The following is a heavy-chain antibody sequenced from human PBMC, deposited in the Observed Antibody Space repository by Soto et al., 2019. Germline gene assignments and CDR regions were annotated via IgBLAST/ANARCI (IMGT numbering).Heavy chain of an antibody. D-gene: IGHD6-13*01. CDR3: ARSVAAAGGYWYFDL. J-gene: IGHJ2*01. CDR1: GFTFSSYG. V-gene: IGHV3-33*01. CDR2: IWYDGSNK. Sequence: QVQLVVSGGGVVQPGRSLRLSCAASGFTFSSYGMHWVRQAPGKGLEWVAVIWYDGSNKYYADSVKGRFTISRDNSKNTLYLQMNSLRAEDTAVYYCARSVAAAGGYWYFDLWGRGTLVTVSS.